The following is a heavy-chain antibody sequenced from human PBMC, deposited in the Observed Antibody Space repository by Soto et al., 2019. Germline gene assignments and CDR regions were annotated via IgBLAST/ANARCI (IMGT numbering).Heavy chain of an antibody. J-gene: IGHJ4*02. Sequence: QVQLVESGGGVVQPGRSLRLSCAASGFTFSSYGMHWVRQAPGKGLEWVAVISYDGSNKYYADSVKGRFTISRDNSKNTLYLQMNSLRAEDTAVYYCAKDRNNYDSSGYYYYWGQRTLVTVSS. CDR1: GFTFSSYG. D-gene: IGHD3-22*01. CDR3: AKDRNNYDSSGYYYY. V-gene: IGHV3-30*18. CDR2: ISYDGSNK.